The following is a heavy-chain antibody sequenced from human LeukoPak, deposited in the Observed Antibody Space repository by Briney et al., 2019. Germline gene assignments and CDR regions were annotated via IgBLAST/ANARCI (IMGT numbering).Heavy chain of an antibody. J-gene: IGHJ3*02. D-gene: IGHD2-2*02. Sequence: SETLSLTCAVYGGSFSGYYWSWIRQPPGKGLEWIGYIYYSGSTNYNPSLKSRVTISVDTSKNQFSLKLRSVTAADTAVYYCAREGSSRTSCYTGCAFDIWGQGTMVTVSS. CDR1: GGSFSGYY. CDR3: AREGSSRTSCYTGCAFDI. CDR2: IYYSGST. V-gene: IGHV4-59*01.